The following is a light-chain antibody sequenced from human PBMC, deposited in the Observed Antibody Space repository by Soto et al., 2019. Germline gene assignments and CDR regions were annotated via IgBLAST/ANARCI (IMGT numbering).Light chain of an antibody. CDR1: QSISIY. Sequence: DIQMTQSPPSLSTSVGDRVTITCRASQSISIYLNWYQQRPGKAPKLLIYAASSLQSGVPSRFSGGGSGTDFTLTITSLQPEDFAVYYCQQYDAWPLTFGGGTKVDIK. CDR3: QQYDAWPLT. J-gene: IGKJ4*01. CDR2: AAS. V-gene: IGKV1-39*01.